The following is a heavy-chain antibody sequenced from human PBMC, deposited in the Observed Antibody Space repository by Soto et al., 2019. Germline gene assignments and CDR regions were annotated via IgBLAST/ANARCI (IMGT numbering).Heavy chain of an antibody. Sequence: DTLSLTATVSGVSITRYYWTWSRQPPGKELEWIGYIYYTGRTNCNPSLKSRVTMSVDTSKIQCSLRLSSVTAADTATYYCARDLSIGGFFDPWGQGKLVSVS. CDR1: GVSITRYY. CDR2: IYYTGRT. D-gene: IGHD3-10*01. V-gene: IGHV4-59*01. J-gene: IGHJ5*02. CDR3: ARDLSIGGFFDP.